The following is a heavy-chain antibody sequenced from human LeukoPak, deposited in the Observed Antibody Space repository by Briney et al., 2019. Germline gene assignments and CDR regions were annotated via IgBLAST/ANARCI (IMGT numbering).Heavy chain of an antibody. D-gene: IGHD4-17*01. J-gene: IGHJ4*02. CDR1: GFTFSTCA. CDR3: AKDGDYGDSFRYFDY. Sequence: GGSLRLSCAASGFTFSTCAMTWVRQAPGQGLEWVSTISSGAGYTYYADSVKGRFTISRDDSKNTLYLQMNSLRGDDTAVYYCAKDGDYGDSFRYFDYWGQGTLVTVSP. CDR2: ISSGAGYT. V-gene: IGHV3-23*01.